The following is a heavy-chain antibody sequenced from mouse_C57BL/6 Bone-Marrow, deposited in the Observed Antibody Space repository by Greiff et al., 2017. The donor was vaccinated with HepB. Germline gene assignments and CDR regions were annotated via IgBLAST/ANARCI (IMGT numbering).Heavy chain of an antibody. CDR2: IPPNSGST. V-gene: IGHV1-64*01. Sequence: QVQLQQPGAELVKPGASVKLSCKASGYTFTSYWMHWVKQRPGQGLEWIGMIPPNSGSTNYNEKFKSKATLTVDKSSSTAYMQLSSLTSEDSAVYYCAREMITARAYWGQGTLVTVSA. D-gene: IGHD2-4*01. J-gene: IGHJ3*01. CDR3: AREMITARAY. CDR1: GYTFTSYW.